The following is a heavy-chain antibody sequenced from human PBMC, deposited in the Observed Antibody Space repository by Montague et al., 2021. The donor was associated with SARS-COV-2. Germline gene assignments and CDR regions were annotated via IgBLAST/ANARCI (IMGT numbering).Heavy chain of an antibody. J-gene: IGHJ4*02. Sequence: SETLSLTCAVYGGSFSDYHWSWIRQPPGQGLEWIGEINHSGNTNYNPSLKSRVTISRDTSKSQFSLKLSSVTAADTAVYYCARGLTDISMIVVVLLGASHYGDSWGQGTLVTVSS. D-gene: IGHD3-22*01. CDR2: INHSGNT. CDR3: ARGLTDISMIVVVLLGASHYGDS. CDR1: GGSFSDYH. V-gene: IGHV4-34*01.